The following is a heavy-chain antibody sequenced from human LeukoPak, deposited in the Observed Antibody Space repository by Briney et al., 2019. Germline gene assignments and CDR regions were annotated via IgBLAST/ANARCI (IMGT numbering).Heavy chain of an antibody. CDR3: TRGWVQPDY. CDR1: GFTFSTYG. D-gene: IGHD5-18*01. V-gene: IGHV3-23*01. Sequence: LPGGSLRLSCAASGFTFSTYGMSWVRQAPGKGLERISSISPSGDITTYADSVKGRFAISRDNSKATLYVQMNSLRAEDTAMYFCTRGWVQPDYWGQGTRVTVSS. J-gene: IGHJ4*02. CDR2: ISPSGDIT.